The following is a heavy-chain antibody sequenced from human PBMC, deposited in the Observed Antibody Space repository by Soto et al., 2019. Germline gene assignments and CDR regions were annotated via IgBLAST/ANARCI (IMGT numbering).Heavy chain of an antibody. CDR2: VNHSGST. V-gene: IGHV4-34*01. CDR1: GGSISGYY. D-gene: IGHD4-17*01. Sequence: LETLSLTCTVPGGSISGYYWSWIRQPPGKGLEWIGEVNHSGSTNYNPSLKSRVTISVDTSKNQFSLKLSSVTAADTAVYYCARGQPYGDYVAFDIWGQGTMVTVSS. J-gene: IGHJ3*02. CDR3: ARGQPYGDYVAFDI.